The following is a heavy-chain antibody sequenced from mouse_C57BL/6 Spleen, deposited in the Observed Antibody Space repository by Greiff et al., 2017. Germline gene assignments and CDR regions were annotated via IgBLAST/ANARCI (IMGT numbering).Heavy chain of an antibody. V-gene: IGHV2-2*01. J-gene: IGHJ1*03. Sequence: QVQLQQSGPGLVQPSQSLSITCTVSGFSLTSYGVHWVRQSPGKGLEWLGVIWSGGSTDYNAAFISRLSISKDNSKSQVFFKMNSLQADDTAIYYCARNFQLVHWYFDVWGTGTTVTVAS. CDR1: GFSLTSYG. CDR2: IWSGGST. CDR3: ARNFQLVHWYFDV. D-gene: IGHD1-1*01.